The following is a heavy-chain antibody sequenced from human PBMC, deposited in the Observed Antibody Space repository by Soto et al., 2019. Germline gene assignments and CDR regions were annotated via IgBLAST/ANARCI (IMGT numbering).Heavy chain of an antibody. J-gene: IGHJ4*02. V-gene: IGHV3-23*01. CDR1: GFTFSSYA. CDR2: ISGSGGST. CDR3: ATQIAARPSYFDY. D-gene: IGHD6-6*01. Sequence: GSLRLSCAASGFTFSSYAMSWVRQAPGKGLEWVSAISGSGGSTYYADSVKGRFTISRDNSKNTLYLQMNSLRAEDTAVYYCATQIAARPSYFDYWGQGTLVTVSS.